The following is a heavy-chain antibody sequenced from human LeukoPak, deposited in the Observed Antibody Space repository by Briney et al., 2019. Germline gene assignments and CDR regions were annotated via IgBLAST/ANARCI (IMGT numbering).Heavy chain of an antibody. J-gene: IGHJ6*03. V-gene: IGHV1-58*02. Sequence: GASLKVSCKASGFTFTSSAMQWVRQARGQRLEWIGWIVVGSGNTNYAQKFQERVTITRDMSTSTAYMELSSLRSEDTAVYYCAAVSYSSSWYRPDYYYYYMDVWGKGTTVTVSS. CDR2: IVVGSGNT. D-gene: IGHD6-13*01. CDR3: AAVSYSSSWYRPDYYYYYMDV. CDR1: GFTFTSSA.